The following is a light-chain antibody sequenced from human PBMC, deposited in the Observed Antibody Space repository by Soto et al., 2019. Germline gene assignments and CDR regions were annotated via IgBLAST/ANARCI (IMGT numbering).Light chain of an antibody. V-gene: IGLV2-14*01. CDR3: SSYTTNTTPVL. Sequence: QSVLTQPASVSGSPGQSITISCTGTSSDIGNYNYVSWYQQQAGKAPKLMIFEVSLRPSGVSNRFSGSKSGNTASLTISGLQTEDEADYYCSSYTTNTTPVLFGGGTKLTVL. CDR2: EVS. J-gene: IGLJ3*02. CDR1: SSDIGNYNY.